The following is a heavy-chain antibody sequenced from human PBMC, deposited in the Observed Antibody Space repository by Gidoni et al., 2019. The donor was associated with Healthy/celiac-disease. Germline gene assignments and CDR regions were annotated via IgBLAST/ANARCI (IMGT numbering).Heavy chain of an antibody. CDR1: GFPFSSSA. CDR2: ISGSDGST. Sequence: EVQLLESGGGLVQPGGSLRLSCAASGFPFSSSAMSWVRQAPGKGLEWISAISGSDGSTYDADSVKGRFTISRDNTKNTLYLKMNSLRAEDTAVYYCAKGGSVAVGDYWGQGTLVTVSS. CDR3: AKGGSVAVGDY. J-gene: IGHJ4*02. D-gene: IGHD1-26*01. V-gene: IGHV3-23*01.